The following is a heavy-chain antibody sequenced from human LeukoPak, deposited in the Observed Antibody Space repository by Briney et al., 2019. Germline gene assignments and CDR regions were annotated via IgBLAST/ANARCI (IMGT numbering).Heavy chain of an antibody. CDR1: GGSISSYY. V-gene: IGHV4-59*01. CDR3: ARDVGGIQLL. CDR2: IYYSGST. D-gene: IGHD5-18*01. J-gene: IGHJ4*02. Sequence: SETLSLTCTVSGGSISSYYWSWIRQPPGKGLEWIGYIYYSGSTNYNPSLKSRVTISVDTSKNQFSLKLSSVTAADTAVHYCARDVGGIQLLWGQGTLVTVSS.